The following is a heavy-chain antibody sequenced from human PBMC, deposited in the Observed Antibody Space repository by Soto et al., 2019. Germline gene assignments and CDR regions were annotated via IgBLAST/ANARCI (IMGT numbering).Heavy chain of an antibody. V-gene: IGHV3-11*05. CDR1: GFTFSDYY. CDR3: ARAIRYCSSTSCSARWFDP. CDR2: ISSSSSYT. D-gene: IGHD2-2*01. Sequence: QVQLVESGGGLVKPGGSLRLSCAASGFTFSDYYMSWIRQAPGKGLEWVSYISSSSSYTNYADSAKGRFTISRDNAKNSLYLQMNSLRAEDTAVYYCARAIRYCSSTSCSARWFDPWGQGTLVTVSS. J-gene: IGHJ5*02.